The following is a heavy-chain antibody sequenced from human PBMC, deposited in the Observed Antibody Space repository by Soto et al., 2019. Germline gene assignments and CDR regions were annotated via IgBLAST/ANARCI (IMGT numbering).Heavy chain of an antibody. CDR3: ARSVTTMRSGPYNWFDP. CDR2: IIPIFGTA. D-gene: IGHD4-4*01. CDR1: GGTFSSYA. Sequence: GASVKVSCKASGGTFSSYAISWVRQAPGQGLEWMGGIIPIFGTANYAQKFQGRVTITADESTSTAYMELSSLRSEDTAVYYCARSVTTMRSGPYNWFDPWGQGTLVTVSS. J-gene: IGHJ5*02. V-gene: IGHV1-69*13.